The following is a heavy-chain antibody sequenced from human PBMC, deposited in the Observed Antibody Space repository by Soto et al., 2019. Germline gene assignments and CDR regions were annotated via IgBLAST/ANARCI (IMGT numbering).Heavy chain of an antibody. Sequence: PGGSLRLSCAASGFTFSSYAMHWVRQAPGKGLEWVAVISYDGSNKYYADSVKGRFTISRDNSKNTLYLQMNSLRAEDTAVYCCTTLVVVTAIVDYWGQGTLVTVSS. V-gene: IGHV3-30-3*01. CDR1: GFTFSSYA. J-gene: IGHJ4*02. CDR3: TTLVVVTAIVDY. CDR2: ISYDGSNK. D-gene: IGHD2-21*02.